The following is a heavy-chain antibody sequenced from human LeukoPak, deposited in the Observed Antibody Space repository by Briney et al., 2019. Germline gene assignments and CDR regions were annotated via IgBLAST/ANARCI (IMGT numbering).Heavy chain of an antibody. Sequence: SETLSLTCAVYGGSFSGYYWSWIRQPPGKGLEWIGEINHSGSTNYNPSLKSRVTMSVDTSKNQFSLKLSSVTAADTAVYYCARDNSRYAFDIWGQGTMVTVSS. CDR1: GGSFSGYY. V-gene: IGHV4-34*01. D-gene: IGHD1-14*01. CDR3: ARDNSRYAFDI. J-gene: IGHJ3*02. CDR2: INHSGST.